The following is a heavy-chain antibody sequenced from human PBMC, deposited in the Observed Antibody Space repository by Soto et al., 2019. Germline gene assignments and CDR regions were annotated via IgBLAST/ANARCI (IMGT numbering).Heavy chain of an antibody. V-gene: IGHV4-61*01. D-gene: IGHD3-10*01. CDR2: IYYSGST. Sequence: SETLSLTCTVSGGSVSSGSYYWSWIRQPPGKGLEWIGYIYYSGSTNYNPSLKSRVTISVDTSKNQFSLKLSSVTAEDTAVYYCARGSRNRLWLTPKIFDYWGQGTLLTVSS. CDR1: GGSVSSGSYY. CDR3: ARGSRNRLWLTPKIFDY. J-gene: IGHJ4*02.